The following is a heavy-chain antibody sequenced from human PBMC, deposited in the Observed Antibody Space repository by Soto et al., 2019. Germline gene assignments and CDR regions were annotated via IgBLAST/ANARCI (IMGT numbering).Heavy chain of an antibody. CDR2: VNVSGDTS. Sequence: EVQLLESGGGLAQPGGSLRLSCAASGFTFSDSALSWVRQGTGKGLEWVSSVNVSGDTSYYADSVEGRFTISRDNSKNTLYLQMNSLRADDTAVYYCAKHGCSYPACYPYYYYVDVWGEGATVTVSS. J-gene: IGHJ6*03. V-gene: IGHV3-23*01. CDR1: GFTFSDSA. CDR3: AKHGCSYPACYPYYYYVDV. D-gene: IGHD2-15*01.